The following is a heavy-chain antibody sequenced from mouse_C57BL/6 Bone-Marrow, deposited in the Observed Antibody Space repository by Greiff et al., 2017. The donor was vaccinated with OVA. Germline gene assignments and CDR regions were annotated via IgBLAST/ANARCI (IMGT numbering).Heavy chain of an antibody. V-gene: IGHV1-69*01. D-gene: IGHD1-1*01. CDR1: GYTFTSYW. CDR3: ARKLRYLYYYAMDY. CDR2: IDPSDSYT. J-gene: IGHJ4*01. Sequence: VQLQQSGAELVMPGASVKLSCKASGYTFTSYWMHWVKQRPGQGLEWIGEIDPSDSYTNYNQKFKGKSTLTVDKSSSTAYMQLSSLTSEDSAVYYCARKLRYLYYYAMDYWGQGTSVTVSS.